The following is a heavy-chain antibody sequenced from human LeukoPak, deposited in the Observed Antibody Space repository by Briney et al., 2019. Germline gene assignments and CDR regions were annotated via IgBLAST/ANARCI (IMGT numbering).Heavy chain of an antibody. CDR3: AKGDSGYLASFDY. D-gene: IGHD3-22*01. CDR2: ISWNSGSI. J-gene: IGHJ4*02. Sequence: GGSLRLSCAASGFTFDDYAMHWVRQAPGKGLEWVSGISWNSGSIGYADSVKGRFTISRDNAKNSLYLQTNSLRAEDMALYYCAKGDSGYLASFDYWGQGTLVTVSS. V-gene: IGHV3-9*03. CDR1: GFTFDDYA.